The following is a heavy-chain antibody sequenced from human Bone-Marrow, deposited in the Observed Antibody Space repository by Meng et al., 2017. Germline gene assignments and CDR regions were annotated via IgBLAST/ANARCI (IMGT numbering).Heavy chain of an antibody. Sequence: QVQLKSWGAGLLKPSATLSLTCVVSGGSFSDYYWSWIRQPPGKGLEWIGEINHSGSTNYNPSLESRATISVDTSQNNLSLKLSSVTAADSAVYYCARGPTTMAHDFDYWGQGTLVTVSS. V-gene: IGHV4-34*01. CDR1: GGSFSDYY. CDR2: INHSGST. D-gene: IGHD4-11*01. J-gene: IGHJ4*02. CDR3: ARGPTTMAHDFDY.